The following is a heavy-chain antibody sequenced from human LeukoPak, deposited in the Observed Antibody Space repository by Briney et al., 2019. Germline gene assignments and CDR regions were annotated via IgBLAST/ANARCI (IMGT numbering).Heavy chain of an antibody. CDR3: ARRLGRSPTCAGDCRVFGY. CDR2: INPYSGAT. Sequence: GASVKVSCQPSGYTFTDYYMHWVRQAPGQGVEWMGWINPYSGATIYAPKFQGRFTMTSDTSISTAYMELSGLRSDDKAVYYCARRLGRSPTCAGDCRVFGYWGQGTLVTVS. CDR1: GYTFTDYY. V-gene: IGHV1-2*02. D-gene: IGHD2-21*02. J-gene: IGHJ4*02.